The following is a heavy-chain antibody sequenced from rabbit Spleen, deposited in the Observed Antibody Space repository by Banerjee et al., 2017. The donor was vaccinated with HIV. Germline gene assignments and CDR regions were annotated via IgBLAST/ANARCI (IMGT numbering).Heavy chain of an antibody. D-gene: IGHD8-1*01. CDR2: IDPVFGIT. CDR1: GFTLSSYY. Sequence: QLEESAGGLVQPGGSLKLSCKASGFTLSSYYMNWVRQAPGKGLEWIGYIDPVFGITSYANWVSGRFSISRENAQNTVFLQMTSLTAADTATYFCARDGAGGSYFALWGPGTLVTVS. V-gene: IGHV1S7*01. CDR3: ARDGAGGSYFAL. J-gene: IGHJ4*01.